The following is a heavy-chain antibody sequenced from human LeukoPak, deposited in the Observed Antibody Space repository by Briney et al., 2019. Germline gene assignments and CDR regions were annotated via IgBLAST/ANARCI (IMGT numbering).Heavy chain of an antibody. CDR2: IYTSGST. CDR3: ARGTMIRVDP. D-gene: IGHD3-10*01. CDR1: GGSMNSGSYY. J-gene: IGHJ5*02. Sequence: SETPSLTCTVSGGSMNSGSYYWSWIRQPAGKGLEWIGRIYTSGSTNYNPSLQSRVTISVDTSKNQFSLKLNSVTAADTAVYYCARGTMIRVDPWGQGTLVTVSS. V-gene: IGHV4-61*02.